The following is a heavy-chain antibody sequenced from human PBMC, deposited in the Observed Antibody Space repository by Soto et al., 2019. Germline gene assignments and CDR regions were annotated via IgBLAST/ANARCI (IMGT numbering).Heavy chain of an antibody. J-gene: IGHJ4*02. D-gene: IGHD3-22*01. CDR1: GGSISSSSYY. CDR2: IYYSGST. V-gene: IGHV4-39*01. Sequence: TSETLSLTCTVSGGSISSSSYYWGWIRQPPGKGLEWIGTIYYSGSTYYNPSLKSRVTISVDTSKNQFSLKLSSVTAADTAVYYCARHNPGYYDSSGYYYETYYFDYWGQRTLVTVSS. CDR3: ARHNPGYYDSSGYYYETYYFDY.